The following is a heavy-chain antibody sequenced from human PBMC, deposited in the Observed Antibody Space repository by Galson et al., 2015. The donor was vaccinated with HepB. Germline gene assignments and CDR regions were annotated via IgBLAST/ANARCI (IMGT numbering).Heavy chain of an antibody. V-gene: IGHV3-21*01. J-gene: IGHJ6*03. Sequence: SLRLSCAASGFTFSSYSMNWVRQAPGKGLEWVSSISSSSSYIYYADSVKGLFTISRDNAKNSLYLQMNSLRAEDTAVYYCARDCWPTYYDFWSGYYAYFSYMDVWGKGTTVTVSS. CDR3: ARDCWPTYYDFWSGYYAYFSYMDV. CDR1: GFTFSSYS. D-gene: IGHD3-3*01. CDR2: ISSSSSYI.